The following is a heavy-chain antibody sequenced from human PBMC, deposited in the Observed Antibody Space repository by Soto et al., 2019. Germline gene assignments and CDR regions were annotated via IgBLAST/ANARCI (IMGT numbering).Heavy chain of an antibody. Sequence: EVQLVESGGGLAQPGESLRLSCTSSVLTLSSYWMHWVRQAPGKGLVWVARVNSDGTSTAYADSVKGRFTISRDHAKNTLYLEMSTLRDEDAAVYPCVAARPDFAYWGRGTLVTVSS. V-gene: IGHV3-74*01. J-gene: IGHJ4*02. CDR2: VNSDGTST. CDR3: VAARPDFAY. CDR1: VLTLSSYW. D-gene: IGHD6-6*01.